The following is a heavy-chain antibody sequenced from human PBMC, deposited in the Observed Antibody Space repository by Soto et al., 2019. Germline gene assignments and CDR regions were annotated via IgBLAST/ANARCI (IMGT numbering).Heavy chain of an antibody. J-gene: IGHJ5*02. CDR1: GGSISSSSYY. CDR3: ASPKIASSTWFDP. Sequence: TLSLTCTVSGGSISSSSYYWGWIRQPPGKGLEWIGSIYYSGSTYYNPSLKSRVTISVDTSKNQFSLKLSSVTAADTAVYYCASPKIASSTWFDPWGQGTLVTVSS. CDR2: IYYSGST. V-gene: IGHV4-39*01. D-gene: IGHD3-3*02.